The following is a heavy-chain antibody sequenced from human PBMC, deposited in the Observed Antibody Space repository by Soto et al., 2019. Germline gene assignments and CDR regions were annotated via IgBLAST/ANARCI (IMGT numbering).Heavy chain of an antibody. CDR1: GYTFTNYG. CDR3: AREGQAPYYYYGMDV. J-gene: IGHJ6*02. CDR2: ISGYNGNT. V-gene: IGHV1-18*01. Sequence: QVQVVQSGDEVKKPGASVKVSCKASGYTFTNYGFSWVRQAPGQGLEWMGWISGYNGNTKYAEKFQGRVTMITDTSXXTAHMELRSLRSDDTAGYYCAREGQAPYYYYGMDVWGQGTAVTVSS.